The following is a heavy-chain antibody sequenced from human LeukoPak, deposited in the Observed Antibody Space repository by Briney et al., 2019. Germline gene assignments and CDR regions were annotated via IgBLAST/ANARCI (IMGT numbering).Heavy chain of an antibody. V-gene: IGHV4-34*01. CDR1: GGSFSGYY. D-gene: IGHD2-15*01. J-gene: IGHJ6*02. Sequence: SETLSRTCAVYGGSFSGYYWSWIRQPPGKGLEWIGEINHSGSTNYNPSLKSRVTISVDTSKNQFSLKLSSVTAADTAVYYCARGRYCSGGSCFYYYYGMDVWGQGTTVTVSS. CDR3: ARGRYCSGGSCFYYYYGMDV. CDR2: INHSGST.